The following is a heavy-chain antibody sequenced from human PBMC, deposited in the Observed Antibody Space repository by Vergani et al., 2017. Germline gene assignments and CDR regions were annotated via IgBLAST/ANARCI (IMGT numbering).Heavy chain of an antibody. CDR2: ISISSNSI. CDR3: ARDQVPAAIRLNVGNYMDV. D-gene: IGHD2-2*02. CDR1: GFTFTNYN. V-gene: IGHV3-21*01. J-gene: IGHJ6*03. Sequence: EVQLVESGGGLVKPGGSLRLSCAASGFTFTNYNMNWVRQAPGKGLEWVSSISISSNSIYYSDSVKGRFTISRDNSKNTLYLQMSSLRAEDTAVYYCARDQVPAAIRLNVGNYMDVWGKGTTVIVSS.